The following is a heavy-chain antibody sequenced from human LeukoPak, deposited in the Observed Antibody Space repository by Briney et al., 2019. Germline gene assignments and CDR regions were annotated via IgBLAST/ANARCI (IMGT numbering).Heavy chain of an antibody. J-gene: IGHJ3*02. CDR2: IYYSGST. D-gene: IGHD6-13*01. Sequence: SETLSLTCTVSGGSISSSSDYWGWIRQPPGKGLEWIGSIYYSGSTYYNPSLKSRVTISVDTSKNQFSLKLSSVAAADTAVYYCARGASSSWSDAFDIWGQGTIVTVSS. V-gene: IGHV4-39*07. CDR1: GGSISSSSDY. CDR3: ARGASSSWSDAFDI.